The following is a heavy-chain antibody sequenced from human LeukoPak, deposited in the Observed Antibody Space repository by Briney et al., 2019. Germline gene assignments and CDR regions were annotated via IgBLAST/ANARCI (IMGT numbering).Heavy chain of an antibody. J-gene: IGHJ3*02. V-gene: IGHV3-9*01. CDR2: ISWNSGSI. D-gene: IGHD6-13*01. CDR1: GFTFDDYA. Sequence: GRSLRLSCAASGFTFDDYAMHWVRHAPGKGLEWVSGISWNSGSIGYADSVKGRFTISRDNAKNSLYLQMNSLRAEDTALYYCAKAYSSSPTAFDIWGQGTMVTVSS. CDR3: AKAYSSSPTAFDI.